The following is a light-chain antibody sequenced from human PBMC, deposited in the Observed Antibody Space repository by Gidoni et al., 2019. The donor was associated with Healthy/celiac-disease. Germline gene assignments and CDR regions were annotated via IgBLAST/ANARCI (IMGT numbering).Light chain of an antibody. CDR3: SSYTSSSTLAV. Sequence: QSALTQPASVPGPPGQSITISCTGTSGDVGGYNYVSWYQQHPGKAPKLIIYDVSNRPSGVSNRFSGSKSGNTASLTISGLQAEDEADYYCSSYTSSSTLAVFGGGTQLTVL. J-gene: IGLJ7*01. V-gene: IGLV2-14*03. CDR2: DVS. CDR1: SGDVGGYNY.